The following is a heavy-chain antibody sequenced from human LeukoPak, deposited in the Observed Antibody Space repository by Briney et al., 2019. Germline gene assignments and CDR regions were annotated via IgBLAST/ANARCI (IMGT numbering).Heavy chain of an antibody. V-gene: IGHV3-53*01. Sequence: PGGSLRLSCAASGFTVSSNYMNWVRQAPGKGLEWVSVIYSSGSTYYADSVKGQFTISRDNSKNTLYPQMNSLRAEDTAVYYCARDLYGVSHDYWGQGTLVTVSS. CDR3: ARDLYGVSHDY. D-gene: IGHD4-17*01. J-gene: IGHJ4*02. CDR2: IYSSGST. CDR1: GFTVSSNY.